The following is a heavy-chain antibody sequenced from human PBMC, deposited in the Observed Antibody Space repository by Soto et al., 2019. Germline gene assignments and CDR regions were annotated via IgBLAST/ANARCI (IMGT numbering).Heavy chain of an antibody. CDR1: GFTFSSYG. J-gene: IGHJ6*02. Sequence: QVQLVESGGGVVQPGRSLRLSCAASGFTFSSYGMHWVRQAPGKGLEGVAVISYDGRNKYYADSVKGRFTISRDNSKNTLYLQMNSLRAEDTAVYYCAKDVVVGATTGLGDYFYYYGMDVWGQGTTVTVSS. CDR3: AKDVVVGATTGLGDYFYYYGMDV. CDR2: ISYDGRNK. V-gene: IGHV3-30*18. D-gene: IGHD1-26*01.